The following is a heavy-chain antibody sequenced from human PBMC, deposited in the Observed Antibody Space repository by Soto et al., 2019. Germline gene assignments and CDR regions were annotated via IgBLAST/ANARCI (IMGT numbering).Heavy chain of an antibody. D-gene: IGHD4-17*01. Sequence: EVQLVESGGDLVQPGGSLRLSCAASGFTFSTYWMHWVRQVPGKGPEWVSRMSSDGSSTAYADSVRGRFIISRDNAKNTLYLQMNSLRVGDTAVYYCARGTVRDHDFGDHWGLGTLVAVSS. V-gene: IGHV3-74*01. CDR3: ARGTVRDHDFGDH. CDR1: GFTFSTYW. CDR2: MSSDGSST. J-gene: IGHJ4*02.